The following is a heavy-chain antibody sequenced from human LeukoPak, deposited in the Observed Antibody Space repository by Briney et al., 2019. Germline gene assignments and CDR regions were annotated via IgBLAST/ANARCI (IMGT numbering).Heavy chain of an antibody. CDR2: INHSGST. D-gene: IGHD5-24*01. Sequence: SETLSLTCAVYGGSFSGYYWSWIRQPPGKGLEWIGEINHSGSTNYNPSLKSRVTISVDTSKNQFSLKLSSVTAADTAVYYCARGGWLQFWYYSDYWGQGTLVTVSS. CDR1: GGSFSGYY. CDR3: ARGGWLQFWYYSDY. V-gene: IGHV4-34*01. J-gene: IGHJ4*02.